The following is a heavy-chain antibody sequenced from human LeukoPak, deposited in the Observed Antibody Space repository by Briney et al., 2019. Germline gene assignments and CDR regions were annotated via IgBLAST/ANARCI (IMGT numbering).Heavy chain of an antibody. D-gene: IGHD2-15*01. J-gene: IGHJ5*02. CDR1: GYTLTESS. CDR3: ATLPEYCSSGSCYSLDL. CDR2: FYPEDGET. V-gene: IGHV1-24*01. Sequence: GASVKVSCKVSGYTLTESSMHWVRQAPGKGLGWMGGFYPEDGETIFAQKFQGRVTITEDTSTDTAYMELSSLRSEDTAVYFCATLPEYCSSGSCYSLDLWGQGTLVTVSS.